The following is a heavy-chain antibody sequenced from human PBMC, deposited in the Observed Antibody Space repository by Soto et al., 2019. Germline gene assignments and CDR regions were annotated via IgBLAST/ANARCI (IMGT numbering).Heavy chain of an antibody. Sequence: SETLSLTCTVSGGSISSYYGSWIRQPPGKGLEWIGYIYYSGSTNYNPSLKSRVTISVDTSRNQFSLRLNSLTAADRAVYFCARGVTVFGLVSRFWFDPWGQGTVVTVSS. J-gene: IGHJ5*02. CDR3: ARGVTVFGLVSRFWFDP. CDR2: IYYSGST. D-gene: IGHD3-3*01. CDR1: GGSISSYY. V-gene: IGHV4-59*08.